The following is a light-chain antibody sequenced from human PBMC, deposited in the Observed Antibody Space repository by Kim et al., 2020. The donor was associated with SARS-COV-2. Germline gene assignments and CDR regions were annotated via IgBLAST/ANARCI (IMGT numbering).Light chain of an antibody. CDR3: QVWDSSSDHPWV. CDR1: NNGSKS. CDR2: YGS. J-gene: IGLJ3*02. V-gene: IGLV3-21*04. Sequence: PGKAARITCGGKNNGSKSVRWYQQKPRQAPILVIYYGSDRPSGIPERFSGSNSGNTATLTITSVEAGDEADYYCQVWDSSSDHPWVFGGGTRLTVL.